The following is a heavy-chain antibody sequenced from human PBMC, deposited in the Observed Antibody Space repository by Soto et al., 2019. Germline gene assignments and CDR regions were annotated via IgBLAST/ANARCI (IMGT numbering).Heavy chain of an antibody. CDR2: ISGSGGST. V-gene: IGHV3-23*01. CDR1: GFTFSSYA. Sequence: GGSLRLSCAASGFTFSSYAMSGVRPAPGKGLEWVSAISGSGGSTYYADSVKGRFTISRDNSKNTLYLQMNSLRAEDTAVYYCAKGFLYGSGSPRPFDYWGQGTLVTVSS. J-gene: IGHJ4*02. D-gene: IGHD3-10*01. CDR3: AKGFLYGSGSPRPFDY.